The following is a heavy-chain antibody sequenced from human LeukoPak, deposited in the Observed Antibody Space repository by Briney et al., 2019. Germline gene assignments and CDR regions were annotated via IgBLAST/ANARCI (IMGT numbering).Heavy chain of an antibody. D-gene: IGHD3-10*01. CDR2: IYHSGST. CDR3: ARGQPGVMWFGESGDDAFDI. Sequence: SETLSLTCAVSGGSISSGGYSWSWIRQPPGTGLEWIGYIYHSGSTYYNPSLKSRVTISVDRSKNQFSLKLSSVTAADMAVYYCARGQPGVMWFGESGDDAFDIWGQGTMVTVSS. CDR1: GGSISSGGYS. J-gene: IGHJ3*02. V-gene: IGHV4-30-2*01.